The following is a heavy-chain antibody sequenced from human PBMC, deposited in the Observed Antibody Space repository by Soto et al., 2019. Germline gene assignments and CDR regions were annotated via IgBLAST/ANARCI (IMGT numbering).Heavy chain of an antibody. CDR2: ISSSSSYI. V-gene: IGHV3-21*01. D-gene: IGHD1-26*01. Sequence: VQLVESGGGLVKPGGSLRLSCAASGFTFSSYSMNWVRQAPGKGLEWVSSISSSSSYIYYADSVKGRFTISRDNAKNSLYLQMNSLRAEDTAVYYCARDREIVGATNYAFDIWGQGTMVTVSS. CDR1: GFTFSSYS. J-gene: IGHJ3*02. CDR3: ARDREIVGATNYAFDI.